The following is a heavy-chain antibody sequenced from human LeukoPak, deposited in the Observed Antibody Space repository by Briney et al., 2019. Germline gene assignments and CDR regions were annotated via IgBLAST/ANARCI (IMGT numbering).Heavy chain of an antibody. CDR1: GYSISSGYY. Sequence: PSETLSLTCAVSGYSISSGYYWGWIRQPPGKGLEWIGSIYHSGSTYYNPSLKSRVTISVDTSKNQFSLKLSSVTAADTAVYYCARTRTTTRYNWFDPWGQGTLVTVSS. CDR2: IYHSGST. V-gene: IGHV4-38-2*01. CDR3: ARTRTTTRYNWFDP. D-gene: IGHD1-26*01. J-gene: IGHJ5*02.